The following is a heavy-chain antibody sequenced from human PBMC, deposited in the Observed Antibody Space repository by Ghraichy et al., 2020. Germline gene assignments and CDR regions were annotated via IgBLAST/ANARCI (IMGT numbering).Heavy chain of an antibody. CDR2: MNASGGSK. J-gene: IGHJ4*01. V-gene: IGHV3-20*04. CDR1: GFIFRDHG. CDR3: VRKYTGDYYSLFDF. Sequence: GGSLRLSCAASGFIFRDHGMGWVRQGPGRGLEWVADMNASGGSKNYADSVKGRFTISRDNAESALYLEMSSLRADDTAVYYCVRKYTGDYYSLFDFWGHGTLITVSS. D-gene: IGHD2-21*02.